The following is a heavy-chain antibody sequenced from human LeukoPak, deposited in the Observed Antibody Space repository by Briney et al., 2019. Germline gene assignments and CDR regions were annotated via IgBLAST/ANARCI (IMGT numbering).Heavy chain of an antibody. Sequence: GGSLRLSCAASGFTFSSYAMHWVRQAPGKGLEWVAVISYDGSNKYYADSVKGRFTISRDNSKNTLYLQMNSLRAEDTAIYYCAKDGGIAARLVDDWGQGTLVTVSS. J-gene: IGHJ4*02. CDR2: ISYDGSNK. CDR3: AKDGGIAARLVDD. CDR1: GFTFSSYA. V-gene: IGHV3-30-3*01. D-gene: IGHD6-6*01.